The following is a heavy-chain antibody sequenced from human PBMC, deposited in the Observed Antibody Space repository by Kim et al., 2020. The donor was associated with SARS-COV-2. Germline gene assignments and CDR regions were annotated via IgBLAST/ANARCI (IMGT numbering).Heavy chain of an antibody. CDR1: GFTFSSHG. J-gene: IGHJ4*02. CDR3: ARLHYHYDSNGFTMDS. CDR2: ISYDGITK. D-gene: IGHD3-22*01. V-gene: IGHV3-30*03. Sequence: GGSLRLSCAASGFTFSSHGMQWVRQAPGKGLEWVAFISYDGITKYQADSVKGRFTISRDNSRNTLYLQMNSLRREDTAVYHCARLHYHYDSNGFTMDSWGQGTVVTVSS.